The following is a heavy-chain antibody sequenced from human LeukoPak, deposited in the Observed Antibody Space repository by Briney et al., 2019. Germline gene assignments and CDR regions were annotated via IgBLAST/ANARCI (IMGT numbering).Heavy chain of an antibody. Sequence: SVKVSCKASGGTFSSYAISWVRQAPGQGLEWMGGIILIFGTANYAQKFQGRVTITADESTSTAYMELSSLRSEDTAVYYCATVGMVRGVTPHYFDYWGQGTLVTVSS. CDR2: IILIFGTA. V-gene: IGHV1-69*13. J-gene: IGHJ4*02. CDR3: ATVGMVRGVTPHYFDY. D-gene: IGHD3-10*01. CDR1: GGTFSSYA.